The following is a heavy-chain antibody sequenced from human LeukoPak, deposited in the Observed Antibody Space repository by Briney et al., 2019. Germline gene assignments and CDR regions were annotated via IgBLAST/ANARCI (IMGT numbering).Heavy chain of an antibody. CDR1: GFTFSSYA. Sequence: GGSLRLSCAASGFTFSSYAMSWVRQAPGKGLEWVSAISGSGGSTYYADSVKGRFTISRDNSKNTLYLQMNSLRAEDTAVYYCAKDRRGYSYGYDFDYWGRGTQVTVSS. CDR2: ISGSGGST. CDR3: AKDRRGYSYGYDFDY. J-gene: IGHJ4*02. V-gene: IGHV3-23*01. D-gene: IGHD5-18*01.